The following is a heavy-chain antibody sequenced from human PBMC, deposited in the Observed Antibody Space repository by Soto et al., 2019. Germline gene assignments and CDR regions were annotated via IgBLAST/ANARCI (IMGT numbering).Heavy chain of an antibody. CDR1: EYSFANYW. D-gene: IGHD3-3*01. Sequence: PGESLKISCKGSEYSFANYWIGWVRQMPGNGLEWMGIIYPADSDTRYSPSFQGQVIISADKSISTAYLQWSSLKASDTAMYYCARKSRPYYDFWSGYSRGAFDIWGQGTMVTVS. V-gene: IGHV5-51*01. CDR3: ARKSRPYYDFWSGYSRGAFDI. CDR2: IYPADSDT. J-gene: IGHJ3*02.